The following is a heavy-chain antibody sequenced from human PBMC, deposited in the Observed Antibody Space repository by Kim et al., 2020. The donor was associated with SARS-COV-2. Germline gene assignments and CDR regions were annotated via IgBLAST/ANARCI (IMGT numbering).Heavy chain of an antibody. Sequence: SETLSLTCTVSGGSISSGGYYWSWIRQHPGKGLEWIGYIYYSGSTYYNPSLKSRVTISVDTSKNQFSLKLSSVTAADTAVYYCAREGRDGYDLNYYYYGMDVWGQGTTVTVSS. J-gene: IGHJ6*02. CDR3: AREGRDGYDLNYYYYGMDV. CDR2: IYYSGST. CDR1: GGSISSGGYY. D-gene: IGHD5-12*01. V-gene: IGHV4-31*03.